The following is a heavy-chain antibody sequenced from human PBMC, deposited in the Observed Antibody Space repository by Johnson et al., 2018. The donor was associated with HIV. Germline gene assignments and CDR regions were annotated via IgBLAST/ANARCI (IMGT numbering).Heavy chain of an antibody. J-gene: IGHJ3*02. CDR2: INWNGGST. V-gene: IGHV3-20*04. CDR3: AKLVGDYVSNAFDI. Sequence: EKLVESGGGVVQPGRSLRLSCSASGFSFDDYGMNWVRQAPGKGLEWVSGINWNGGSTGYADSVKGRFTISRDNSKNTLYLQMNSLRAEDTAVYYCAKLVGDYVSNAFDIWGQGTMVTVSS. D-gene: IGHD4-17*01. CDR1: GFSFDDYG.